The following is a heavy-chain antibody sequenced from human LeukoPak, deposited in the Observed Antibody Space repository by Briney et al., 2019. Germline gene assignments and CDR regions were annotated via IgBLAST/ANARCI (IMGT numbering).Heavy chain of an antibody. V-gene: IGHV4-39*01. Sequence: SETLSLTCDVSGASISDSPYYWGWIRQSPGKGLEWIGSVLYSGTTHYNPSLKNRVSVSVDTSKNQFSLDLRSVTAADTALYCCARHDFGVYDFSAFDIWGQGTLIRVSS. D-gene: IGHD5/OR15-5a*01. CDR3: ARHDFGVYDFSAFDI. CDR2: VLYSGTT. CDR1: GASISDSPYY. J-gene: IGHJ3*02.